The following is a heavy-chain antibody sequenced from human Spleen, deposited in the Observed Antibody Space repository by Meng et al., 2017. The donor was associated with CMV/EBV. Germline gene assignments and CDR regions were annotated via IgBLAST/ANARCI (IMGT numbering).Heavy chain of an antibody. V-gene: IGHV3-7*01. CDR1: GFTFSSYW. J-gene: IGHJ5*02. Sequence: GGSLRLSCAASGFTFSSYWMSWVRQAPGKGLEWVANIKQDGSEKYYVDSVKGRFTISRDNAKNSLYLQMNSLRAEDTAVYYCARDLRSLTSIAVGFDPWGQGTLVTVSS. CDR2: IKQDGSEK. D-gene: IGHD6-19*01. CDR3: ARDLRSLTSIAVGFDP.